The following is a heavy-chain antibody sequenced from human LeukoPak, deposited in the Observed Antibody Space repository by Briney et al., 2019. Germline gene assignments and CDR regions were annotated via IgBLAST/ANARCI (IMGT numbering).Heavy chain of an antibody. J-gene: IGHJ4*02. D-gene: IGHD3-22*01. Sequence: PSETLSLTCAVPGGSFSGYYWSWIRQPPEKGLEWIGEINHTGSTNYNPSLKSRVTISVDTSKNQFSLKLSSVTAADTAVYYCARGQSQNYYDSSGYPDYWGEGTLVTVSS. CDR1: GGSFSGYY. CDR2: INHTGST. CDR3: ARGQSQNYYDSSGYPDY. V-gene: IGHV4-34*01.